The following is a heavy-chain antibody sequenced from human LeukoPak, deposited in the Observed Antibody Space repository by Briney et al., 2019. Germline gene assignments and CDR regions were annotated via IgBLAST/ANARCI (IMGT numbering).Heavy chain of an antibody. Sequence: GGSLRLSCAASGFTFRDNAMSWVRQAPGKGLEWVSSISGSGGSTYYADSVKGRFTISRDNSKNTLYLQMNSLRAGDTAVYYCAKDFGSGSSWYFCDYWGQGTLVTVSS. J-gene: IGHJ4*02. CDR3: AKDFGSGSSWYFCDY. CDR2: ISGSGGST. D-gene: IGHD6-13*01. V-gene: IGHV3-23*01. CDR1: GFTFRDNA.